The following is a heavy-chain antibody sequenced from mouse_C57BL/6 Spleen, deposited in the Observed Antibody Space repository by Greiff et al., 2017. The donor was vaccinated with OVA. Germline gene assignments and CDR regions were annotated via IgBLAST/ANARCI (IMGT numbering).Heavy chain of an antibody. J-gene: IGHJ2*01. CDR3: AREGIYSIYWDY. Sequence: EVKLMESGGGLVKPGGSLKLSCAASGFTFSSYAMSWVRQTPEQRLEWVATISDGGSYTYYPDNVKGRFTISRDNAKNNLYLQMSHLKSEDTAMYYCAREGIYSIYWDYWGQGTTLTVSS. D-gene: IGHD2-5*01. V-gene: IGHV5-4*01. CDR2: ISDGGSYT. CDR1: GFTFSSYA.